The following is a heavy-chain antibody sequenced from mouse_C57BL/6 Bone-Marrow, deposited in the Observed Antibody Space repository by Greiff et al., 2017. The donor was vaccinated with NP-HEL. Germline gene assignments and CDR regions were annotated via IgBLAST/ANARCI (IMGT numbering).Heavy chain of an antibody. V-gene: IGHV5-16*01. CDR1: GFTFSDYY. J-gene: IGHJ1*03. CDR3: ARDTGLWYFDV. D-gene: IGHD1-1*01. CDR2: INYDGSST. Sequence: EVKLVESEGGLVQPGSSMKLSCTASGFTFSDYYMAWVRQVPEKGLEWVANINYDGSSTYYLDSLKSRFIISRGNAKNILYLQMSSLKSEDTATYYCARDTGLWYFDVWGTGTTVTVSS.